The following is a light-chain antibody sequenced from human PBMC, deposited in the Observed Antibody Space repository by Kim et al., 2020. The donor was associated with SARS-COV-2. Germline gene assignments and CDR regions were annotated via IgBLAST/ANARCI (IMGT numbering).Light chain of an antibody. V-gene: IGLV3-21*04. Sequence: PGQTARITCGGNNIGSKSVHWYQQKPGQAPVLVIYYDSDRPSGIPERFSGSNSGNTATLTISRVEAGDEADYYCQVWDSSSDHPRVFGGGTQLTVL. CDR2: YDS. CDR1: NIGSKS. CDR3: QVWDSSSDHPRV. J-gene: IGLJ2*01.